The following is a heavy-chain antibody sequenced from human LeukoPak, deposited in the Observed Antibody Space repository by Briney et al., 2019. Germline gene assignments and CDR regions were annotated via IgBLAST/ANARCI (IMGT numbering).Heavy chain of an antibody. CDR1: GYRFTSYW. J-gene: IGHJ4*02. V-gene: IGHV5-51*01. CDR2: IYPGDSDT. Sequence: GESLKTSCKGSGYRFTSYWIGLVRQMPGKGLEWMGIIYPGDSDTRYSPSFQGQVNISADKSISTAYLQWSSLTASDTAMYYCARSAYDSSGYYGGDWGQGTLVTVSS. D-gene: IGHD3-22*01. CDR3: ARSAYDSSGYYGGD.